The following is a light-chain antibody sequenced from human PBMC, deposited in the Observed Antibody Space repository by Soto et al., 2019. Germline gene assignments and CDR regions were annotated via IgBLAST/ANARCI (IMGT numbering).Light chain of an antibody. CDR3: GSWDSSLSAYV. J-gene: IGLJ1*01. Sequence: QSVLTQPPSASGTPGQKVTISCSGSSSNIGGNSVSWYQQLPGTAPKLLIYDDNKRPSGIPDRFSGPKSGTSATLGITGFQTGDEADYYCGSWDSSLSAYVFGTGTKVTVL. CDR2: DDN. CDR1: SSNIGGNS. V-gene: IGLV1-51*01.